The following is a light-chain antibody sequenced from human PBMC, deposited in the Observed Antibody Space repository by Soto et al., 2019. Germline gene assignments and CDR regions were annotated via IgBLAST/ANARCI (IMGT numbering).Light chain of an antibody. V-gene: IGKV3-15*01. CDR1: QRIRSN. CDR3: HQYKAWPPYT. CDR2: GAS. Sequence: EILMTQSQATLSFYPGERATLSCRASQRIRSNVAWYQQKPGQAPMLLIYGASTRATGVPSRFSGGGSGTGVTLAISSLQSEDFAVYFSHQYKAWPPYTFCQGTQLEIK. J-gene: IGKJ2*01.